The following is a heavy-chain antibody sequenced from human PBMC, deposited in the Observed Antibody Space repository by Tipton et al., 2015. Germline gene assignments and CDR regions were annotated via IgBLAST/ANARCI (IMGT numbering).Heavy chain of an antibody. CDR1: GFTFDDYA. J-gene: IGHJ4*02. CDR2: INWTGGMT. Sequence: SLRLSCAASGFTFDDYAMHWVRQAPGKGLEWVAGINWTGGMTAHADSVGGRFTISRDNAMNSLSLQMNSLTAEDTALYYCARAWSDTTFDYWGQGTLVTVSS. D-gene: IGHD5-18*01. CDR3: ARAWSDTTFDY. V-gene: IGHV3-9*01.